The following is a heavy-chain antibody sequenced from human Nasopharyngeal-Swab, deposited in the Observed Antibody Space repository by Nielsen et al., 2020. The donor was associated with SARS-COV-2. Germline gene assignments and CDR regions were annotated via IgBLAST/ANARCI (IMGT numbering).Heavy chain of an antibody. CDR3: ARDLRSFDWTNYYYGMDV. Sequence: ASVKVSCKASGYTFTSYAMNWVRQAPGQGLEWMGWINTNTGNPTYAQGFTGRFVFSLDTSVSTAYLQISSLKAEDTAVYYCARDLRSFDWTNYYYGMDVWGQGTTVTASS. J-gene: IGHJ6*02. D-gene: IGHD3-9*01. CDR1: GYTFTSYA. V-gene: IGHV7-4-1*02. CDR2: INTNTGNP.